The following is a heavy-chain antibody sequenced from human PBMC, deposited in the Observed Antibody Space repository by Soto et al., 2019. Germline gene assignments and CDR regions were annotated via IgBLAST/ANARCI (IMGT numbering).Heavy chain of an antibody. CDR1: GGSISSSSYY. CDR2: IYYSGST. V-gene: IGHV4-39*01. CDR3: VRHSAPLPGGFGFDP. Sequence: SETLSLTCTVSGGSISSSSYYWGWIRQPPGKGLEWIGSIYYSGSTYYNPSLKSRVTISVDTSKNQFSLKLSSVTAADTAVYYCVRHSAPLPGGFGFDPWGQGTLVTVS. J-gene: IGHJ5*02. D-gene: IGHD1-1*01.